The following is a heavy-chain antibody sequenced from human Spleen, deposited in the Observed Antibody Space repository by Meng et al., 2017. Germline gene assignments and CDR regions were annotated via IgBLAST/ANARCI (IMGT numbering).Heavy chain of an antibody. Sequence: QVLRVQSGAEGKKPGASVKVSCKASGYTFPDYWLHWVRRAPGQGLEWMGRINPKSGDTHYAQRFQGRVTMTGDTSISTAYMELSGLRSDDTAMYYCARDEDISAAGKLFGDYWGQGTLVTVSS. V-gene: IGHV1-2*06. CDR2: INPKSGDT. D-gene: IGHD6-13*01. CDR1: GYTFPDYW. J-gene: IGHJ4*02. CDR3: ARDEDISAAGKLFGDY.